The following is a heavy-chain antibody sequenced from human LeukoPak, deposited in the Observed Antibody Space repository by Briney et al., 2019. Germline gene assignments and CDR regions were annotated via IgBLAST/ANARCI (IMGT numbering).Heavy chain of an antibody. CDR3: ARDDYGDYDY. CDR1: GGSISSYY. CDR2: IYYSGST. Sequence: PSETLSLTCTVSGGSISSYYWSWIRQPPAQGLEWIGYIYYSGSTNYNPSLKSRVTISVDTSKNQFSLKLSSVTAADTAVYYCARDDYGDYDYWGQGTLVTVSS. J-gene: IGHJ4*02. D-gene: IGHD4-17*01. V-gene: IGHV4-59*01.